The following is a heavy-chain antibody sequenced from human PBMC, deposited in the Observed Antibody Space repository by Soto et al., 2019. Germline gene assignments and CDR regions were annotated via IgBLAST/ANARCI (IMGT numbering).Heavy chain of an antibody. D-gene: IGHD1-1*01. V-gene: IGHV4-34*01. Sequence: SETLSLTCAVYSGSFSGYYWSWIRQPPGKGLEWIGEINHSGSTNYNPSLKSRVTISVDTSKNQFSLKLSSVTAADSAVYYCARGTTSPYYYYYYYMDVWGKGTTVTVSS. CDR1: SGSFSGYY. CDR3: ARGTTSPYYYYYYYMDV. CDR2: INHSGST. J-gene: IGHJ6*03.